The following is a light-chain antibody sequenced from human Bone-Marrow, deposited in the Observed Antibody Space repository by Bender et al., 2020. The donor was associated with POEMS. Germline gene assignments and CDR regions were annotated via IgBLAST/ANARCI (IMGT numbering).Light chain of an antibody. Sequence: SYELTQPPSVSVAPGQTASITCGGDNLETKSVHWYQRKPGQAPVLVVYDDSDRPLGIPERFSGSNSGNTATLTISGVEAGDEADYYCQVWDVSSDHCIFGPGTKVTVL. V-gene: IGLV3-21*02. CDR3: QVWDVSSDHCI. CDR1: NLETKS. CDR2: DDS. J-gene: IGLJ1*01.